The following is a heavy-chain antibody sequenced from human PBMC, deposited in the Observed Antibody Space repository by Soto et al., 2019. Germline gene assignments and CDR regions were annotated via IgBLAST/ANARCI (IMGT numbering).Heavy chain of an antibody. D-gene: IGHD2-15*01. CDR1: GGTFSSYT. Sequence: SVKVSCKASGGTFSSYTISWVRQAPGQGLEWMGRIIPILGIANYAQKFQGRVTITADISTSTAYMELSSLRSEDTAVYYCARLYYLGSSDAFDIWGQGTMVTVSS. J-gene: IGHJ3*02. V-gene: IGHV1-69*02. CDR2: IIPILGIA. CDR3: ARLYYLGSSDAFDI.